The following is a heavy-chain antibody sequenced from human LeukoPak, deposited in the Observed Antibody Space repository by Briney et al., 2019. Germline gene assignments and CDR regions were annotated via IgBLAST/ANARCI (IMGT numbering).Heavy chain of an antibody. CDR3: AVGSYHYYYYYMDV. CDR2: IIPIFGTA. J-gene: IGHJ6*03. CDR1: GGTFSSYA. D-gene: IGHD5-18*01. Sequence: SVRVSCKASGGTFSSYAISWVRQAPGQGLEWMGGIIPIFGTANYAQKFQGRVTITTDESTSTAYMKLSSLRSEDTAVYYCAVGSYHYYYYYMDVWGKGTTVTVSS. V-gene: IGHV1-69*05.